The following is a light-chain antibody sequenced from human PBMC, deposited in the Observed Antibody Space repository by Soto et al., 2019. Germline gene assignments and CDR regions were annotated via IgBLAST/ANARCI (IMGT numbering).Light chain of an antibody. CDR2: EDT. V-gene: IGLV1-51*02. CDR1: SSNIGNNY. J-gene: IGLJ1*01. Sequence: QSVLTQPPSVSAAPGQTVTISCSGSSSNIGNNYVSWYQQLPGTAPKLLIYEDTKRPSGIPDRFSGSKSGTSATLGISGLETGGEADYYCGTWDTSLRTYVFGAGTKLTVL. CDR3: GTWDTSLRTYV.